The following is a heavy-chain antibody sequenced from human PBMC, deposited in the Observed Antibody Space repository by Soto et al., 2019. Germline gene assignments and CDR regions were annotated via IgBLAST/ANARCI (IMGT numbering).Heavy chain of an antibody. CDR2: IYYSGST. V-gene: IGHV4-39*07. Sequence: SETLSLTCTVSGGSISSSSYYWGWIRQPPGKGLEGIGSIYYSGSTYYNPSLKSRVTISVDTSKNQFSLKLSSVTAADTAVYYCARDNRSGAHSTMVRGVILFDYWGQGTLVTVSS. J-gene: IGHJ4*02. CDR3: ARDNRSGAHSTMVRGVILFDY. CDR1: GGSISSSSYY. D-gene: IGHD3-10*01.